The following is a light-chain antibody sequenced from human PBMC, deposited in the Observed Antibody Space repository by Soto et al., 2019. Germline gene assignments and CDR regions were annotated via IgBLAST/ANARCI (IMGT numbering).Light chain of an antibody. V-gene: IGLV2-14*01. CDR2: DVS. J-gene: IGLJ1*01. Sequence: QSALTQPASVSGSPGQSITISCTGTSSDVGGYNYVSWLQQHPGKVPKLIIYDVSSRPSGVSNRFSGSKSGNTASLTIFGLQAEDEADYYCTSYTSSNTHVFGGGTKVT. CDR1: SSDVGGYNY. CDR3: TSYTSSNTHV.